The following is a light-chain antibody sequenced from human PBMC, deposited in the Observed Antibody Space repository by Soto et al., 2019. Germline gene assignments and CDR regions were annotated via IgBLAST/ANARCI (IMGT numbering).Light chain of an antibody. J-gene: IGLJ3*02. V-gene: IGLV1-40*01. CDR1: SSNIGAGYD. CDR2: GNS. Sequence: QSVLTQPPSVSGAPGQRVTISCTGSSSNIGAGYDVHWYQQLPGTAPKLLIYGNSNRPSGVPDRFPGSKSGTSASLAITGLQAEDEADYDCPSYDRSLGGWVFGGGTKLTVL. CDR3: PSYDRSLGGWV.